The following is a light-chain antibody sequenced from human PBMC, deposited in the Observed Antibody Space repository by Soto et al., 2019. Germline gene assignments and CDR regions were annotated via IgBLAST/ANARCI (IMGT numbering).Light chain of an antibody. CDR1: ISNIGAGYA. V-gene: IGLV1-40*01. Sequence: QSVLTQPPSVSGAPGQRVTISCTGSISNIGAGYAVHWYQQLPGRAPKLLIYGNTNRPSGVPDRFSGSKSGASASLAITGLQAEDEADYHCQSYDSSLSVYVIFGGGTKLTVL. CDR2: GNT. J-gene: IGLJ2*01. CDR3: QSYDSSLSVYVI.